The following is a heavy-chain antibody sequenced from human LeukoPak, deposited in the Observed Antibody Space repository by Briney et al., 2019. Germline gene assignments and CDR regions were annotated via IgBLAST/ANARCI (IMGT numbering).Heavy chain of an antibody. Sequence: SETLSLTCTVSGGSISNYYWTWIRQPPGKGLEWIGYIYSSGNTNYNPSLNSRVTISLDTSKNQFSLMLRTLTAADTAVYYCARRYTASPGERFDYWGQGTLVTVSS. V-gene: IGHV4-59*08. D-gene: IGHD2-2*02. CDR1: GGSISNYY. CDR3: ARRYTASPGERFDY. J-gene: IGHJ4*02. CDR2: IYSSGNT.